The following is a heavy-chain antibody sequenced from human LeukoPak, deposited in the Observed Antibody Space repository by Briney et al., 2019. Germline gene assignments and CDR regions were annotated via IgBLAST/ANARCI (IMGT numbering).Heavy chain of an antibody. D-gene: IGHD3-10*01. V-gene: IGHV3-11*04. J-gene: IGHJ4*02. CDR2: ISSSGSTI. CDR3: ARVGDDLHFDY. CDR1: GFTFSDYY. Sequence: PGGSLRLSCAASGFTFSDYYMSWIRQARGKSLEWVSYISSSGSTIYYADSVKGRFTISRDNAKNSLYLQMNSPRAEDTAVYYCARVGDDLHFDYWGQGTLVTVSS.